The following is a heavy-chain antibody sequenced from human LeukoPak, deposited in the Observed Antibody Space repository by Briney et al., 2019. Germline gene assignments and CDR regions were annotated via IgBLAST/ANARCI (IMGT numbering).Heavy chain of an antibody. Sequence: GASGKVSCKASGYTFTSYVINWVRQATGHGLEWMGWMNPNSGNTGYAQKFQGRVTMTRNTSISTAYMELSSLRSEDTAVYYCARDFRVYYGSGSSYGMDVWGQGTTVTVSS. CDR3: ARDFRVYYGSGSSYGMDV. D-gene: IGHD3-10*01. J-gene: IGHJ6*02. CDR1: GYTFTSYV. V-gene: IGHV1-8*01. CDR2: MNPNSGNT.